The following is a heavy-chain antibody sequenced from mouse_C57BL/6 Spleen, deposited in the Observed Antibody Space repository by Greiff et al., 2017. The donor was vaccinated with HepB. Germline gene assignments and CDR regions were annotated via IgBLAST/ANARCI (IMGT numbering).Heavy chain of an antibody. CDR1: GYTFTSYW. J-gene: IGHJ4*01. CDR3: ARGDYSNYFYAMDY. Sequence: QVQLQQPGAELVKPGASVKLSCKASGYTFTSYWMQWVKQRPGQGLEWIGEIDPSDSYTNYNHKFKGKDTFTVDTSSSTAYMQLSSLTSEDSAVYYCARGDYSNYFYAMDYWGQGTSVTVSS. V-gene: IGHV1-50*01. D-gene: IGHD2-5*01. CDR2: IDPSDSYT.